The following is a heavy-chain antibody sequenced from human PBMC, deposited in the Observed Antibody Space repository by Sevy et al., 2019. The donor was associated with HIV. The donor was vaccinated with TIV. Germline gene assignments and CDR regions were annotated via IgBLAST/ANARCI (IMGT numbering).Heavy chain of an antibody. Sequence: ASVKVSCKVFGYSLSKLSMHWVRQAPGKGLEWMGSLDPGNGEITYAQTLQGRVTMTEDTSTDTAYMELRSLTLEETATYYCATVGLGYYSGSSYYQGDWFDPWGQGTLVTVSS. CDR2: LDPGNGEI. J-gene: IGHJ5*02. V-gene: IGHV1-24*01. D-gene: IGHD2-15*01. CDR3: ATVGLGYYSGSSYYQGDWFDP. CDR1: GYSLSKLS.